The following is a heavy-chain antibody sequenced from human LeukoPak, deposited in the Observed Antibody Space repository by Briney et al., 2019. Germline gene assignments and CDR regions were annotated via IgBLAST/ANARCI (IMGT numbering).Heavy chain of an antibody. V-gene: IGHV3-11*06. CDR3: ARGGDIGTNWFDP. CDR2: ISSTGSYA. D-gene: IGHD5-12*01. Sequence: GGSLRLSCAASGFTFSDYYMSWIRQAPGKGLEWISHISSTGSYANYADSVKGRFTISRDNAKNSLYLQMNSLRAEDTAVYYCARGGDIGTNWFDPWGQGTLVAVSS. CDR1: GFTFSDYY. J-gene: IGHJ5*02.